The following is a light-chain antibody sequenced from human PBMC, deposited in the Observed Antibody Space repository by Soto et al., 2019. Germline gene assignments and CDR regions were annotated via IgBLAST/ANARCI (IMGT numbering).Light chain of an antibody. J-gene: IGKJ1*01. CDR1: RSVASN. Sequence: EVVMTQSPATLSVSPGERATLSCRASRSVASNLAWYQHKPGQGPRLLLYGASTRASGIPARFSGSGSGTEFTLTISSLQPDDFATYYCQHYNSYSEAFGQGTKVDIK. CDR2: GAS. V-gene: IGKV3-15*01. CDR3: QHYNSYSEA.